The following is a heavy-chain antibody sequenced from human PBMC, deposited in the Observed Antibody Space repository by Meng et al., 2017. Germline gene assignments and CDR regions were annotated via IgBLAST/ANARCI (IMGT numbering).Heavy chain of an antibody. Sequence: GESLKTSCAVPGFPFSIFAMTWIPQAPGKGREWVSGVTHSGDIIYYAGSVKGRFTISRDNSKNTLYLQMSGLTAEDTAIYYCATDLITGTRYPTDYWGQGTLVTVPS. D-gene: IGHD1-20*01. V-gene: IGHV3-23*01. CDR2: VTHSGDII. J-gene: IGHJ4*02. CDR3: ATDLITGTRYPTDY. CDR1: GFPFSIFA.